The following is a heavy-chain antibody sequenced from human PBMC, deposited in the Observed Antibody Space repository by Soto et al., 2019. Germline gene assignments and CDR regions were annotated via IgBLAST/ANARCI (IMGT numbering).Heavy chain of an antibody. V-gene: IGHV3-48*01. CDR2: ISSSSSVI. D-gene: IGHD7-27*01. CDR3: AKDLSWGSNWYYYLDV. CDR1: GFILSDCA. Sequence: VQLVESGGGLVQPGGPLRLSCATSGFILSDCAMNWVRQAPGKGLEGVSYISSSSSVIDYADSVKGRFTVSRDNAMNSLYLQMNSRRAEATAVYYCAKDLSWGSNWYYYLDVWGKGTTVTVSS. J-gene: IGHJ6*03.